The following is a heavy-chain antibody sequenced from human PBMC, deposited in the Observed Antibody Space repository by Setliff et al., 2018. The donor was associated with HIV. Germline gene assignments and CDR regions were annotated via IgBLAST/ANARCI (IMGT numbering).Heavy chain of an antibody. Sequence: GESLKISCKGSGYSFTSYRIGWVRQMPGKGLEWMGIIYPGDSDTRYSPSFQGQVTISADRSISTAYLQWSSLKASDTAMYYCARQMSSGRHFDYWGQGTLGTSPQ. V-gene: IGHV5-51*01. D-gene: IGHD6-19*01. CDR1: GYSFTSYR. CDR3: ARQMSSGRHFDY. J-gene: IGHJ4*02. CDR2: IYPGDSDT.